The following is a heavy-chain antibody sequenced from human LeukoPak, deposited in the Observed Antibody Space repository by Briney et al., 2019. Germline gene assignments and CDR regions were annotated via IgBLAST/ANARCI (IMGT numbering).Heavy chain of an antibody. D-gene: IGHD3-16*02. CDR1: GGSFSGYY. Sequence: SETLSLTCAVYGGSFSGYYWSWIRQPPGKGLEWIGEINHSGSTNYNPSLKSRVTISVDTSKNQFSLKLSSVTAADTAVYYCARGRYDYVWGSYRYYFDYWGQGTLVTVSS. V-gene: IGHV4-34*01. CDR3: ARGRYDYVWGSYRYYFDY. CDR2: INHSGST. J-gene: IGHJ4*02.